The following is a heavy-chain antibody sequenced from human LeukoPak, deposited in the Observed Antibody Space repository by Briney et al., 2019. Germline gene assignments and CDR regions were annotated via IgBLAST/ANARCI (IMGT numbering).Heavy chain of an antibody. Sequence: GGSLRLSCAASGFTFSSYEMNWVRQAPGKGLEWVSYISSSGSTIYYADSVKGRFTISRDNAKNSLYLQMNSLRAEDTAVYYCVRDDYVWGSYYGMDVWGKGTTVTVSS. CDR2: ISSSGSTI. CDR1: GFTFSSYE. J-gene: IGHJ6*04. D-gene: IGHD3-16*01. CDR3: VRDDYVWGSYYGMDV. V-gene: IGHV3-48*03.